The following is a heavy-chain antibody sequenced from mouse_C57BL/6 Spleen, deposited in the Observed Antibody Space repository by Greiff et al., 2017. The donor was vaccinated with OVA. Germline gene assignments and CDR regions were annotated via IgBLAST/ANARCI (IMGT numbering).Heavy chain of an antibody. J-gene: IGHJ1*03. CDR1: GFSFNTYA. CDR2: IRSKSNNYAT. V-gene: IGHV10-1*01. CDR3: VRLWYFDV. Sequence: EVKLVESGGGLVQPKGSLKLSCAASGFSFNTYAMNWVRQAPGKGLEWVARIRSKSNNYATYYADSVKDRFTISRDDSESMLNLQMNHMKTEDTAIYYCVRLWYFDVWGTGTTVTVSS.